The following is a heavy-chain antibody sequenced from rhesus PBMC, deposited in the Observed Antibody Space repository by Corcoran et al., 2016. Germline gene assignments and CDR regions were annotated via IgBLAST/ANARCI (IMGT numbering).Heavy chain of an antibody. Sequence: EVQLVEPGAGLVKPGGSLRRSCAVSGFTCCNQWLGWDRKAPGTGLEWVARIKRKLDGESADYSASVKGRFTISRDDSKNTLYPQMNSLKTEDTAVYYCTTWGVMWFFDYWGQGVLVTVSS. D-gene: IGHD2-21*01. CDR2: IKRKLDGESA. CDR3: TTWGVMWFFDY. J-gene: IGHJ4*01. CDR1: GFTCCNQW. V-gene: IGHV3-30*02.